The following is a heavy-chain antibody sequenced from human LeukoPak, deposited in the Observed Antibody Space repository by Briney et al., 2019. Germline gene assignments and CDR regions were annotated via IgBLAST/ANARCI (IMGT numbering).Heavy chain of an antibody. CDR1: GDSIISSSYY. V-gene: IGHV4-39*01. CDR2: IYYSGTT. J-gene: IGHJ6*03. Sequence: SETLSLTCTVSGDSIISSSYYWGWIRQPPVKGLEWIGSIYYSGTTYYNPSLKSRVTISVDTSKIQFSLRLTSVTAADTAVYYCARVAAAPERRLYYYYYMDVWGKGTTVTVSS. CDR3: ARVAAAPERRLYYYYYMDV. D-gene: IGHD6-13*01.